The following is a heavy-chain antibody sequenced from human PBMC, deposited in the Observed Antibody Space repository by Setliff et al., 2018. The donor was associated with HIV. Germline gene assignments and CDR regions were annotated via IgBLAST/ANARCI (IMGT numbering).Heavy chain of an antibody. CDR1: GLTFTHAW. CDR3: VRAAAGLDI. V-gene: IGHV3-15*01. Sequence: GGSLRLSCVASGLTFTHAWMNWVRRAPGKGLEWVGRVKSESDGGAIDYAAPVRGRFTISRDVSKQTLYLQMNGLRLEDTATYYCVRAAAGLDIWSQKILVTVSS. CDR2: VKSESDGGAI. J-gene: IGHJ4*02. D-gene: IGHD3-16*01.